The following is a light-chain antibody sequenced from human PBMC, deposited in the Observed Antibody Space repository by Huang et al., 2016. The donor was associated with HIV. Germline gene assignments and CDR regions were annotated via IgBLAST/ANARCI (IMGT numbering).Light chain of an antibody. CDR1: QNLLHTSGQNR. Sequence: DIVMTQSPLSLPVAPGQQASISCKSSQNLLHTSGQNRLDWYLQKPVRSPQLLIYLGSNRASGVPDRFTGSGSGSDFTLEISRVEADDVGIYYCMQGLQTPPTFGQGTKLEI. CDR2: LGS. CDR3: MQGLQTPPT. V-gene: IGKV2-28*01. J-gene: IGKJ2*01.